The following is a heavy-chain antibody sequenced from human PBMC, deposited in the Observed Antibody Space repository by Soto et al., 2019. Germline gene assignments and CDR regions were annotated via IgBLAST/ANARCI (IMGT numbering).Heavy chain of an antibody. J-gene: IGHJ4*02. CDR2: IIPIFGTA. Sequence: QVELVQSGAEVKKPGSSVKVSCKASGGTFSSYTINWVRQAPGQGLEWMGGIIPIFGTANYAQKFLGRVTITADESTSTGYMELSSLRSEDTAVYYCARARERWLLDYWGQGTLVSVSS. V-gene: IGHV1-69*12. CDR3: ARARERWLLDY. D-gene: IGHD5-12*01. CDR1: GGTFSSYT.